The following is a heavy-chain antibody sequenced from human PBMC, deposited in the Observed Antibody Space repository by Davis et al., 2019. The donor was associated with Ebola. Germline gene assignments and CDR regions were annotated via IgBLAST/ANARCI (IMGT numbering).Heavy chain of an antibody. CDR2: VHGGNGNT. CDR1: VFTLTNYA. Sequence: SVTVSCKASVFTLTNYAIHWVRQAPGQRLEWMGWVHGGNGNTKYSQRFQGRVTITTDTSASTAYMELSSLRSEDTAVYYCARGWWELLRAVYDFDYWGQGTLVTVSS. J-gene: IGHJ4*02. D-gene: IGHD1-26*01. V-gene: IGHV1-3*01. CDR3: ARGWWELLRAVYDFDY.